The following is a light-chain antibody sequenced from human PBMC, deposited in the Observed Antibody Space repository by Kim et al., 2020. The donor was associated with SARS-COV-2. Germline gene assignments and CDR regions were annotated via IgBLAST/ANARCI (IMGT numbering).Light chain of an antibody. Sequence: QKVTISCSGSSTNIGDNYVSWYQQLPGTAPRLLIYDNYKRPSGIPDRFTGSKSGTSATLVITGLQTADEADYYCATWDTTLDAAVFGGGTQLTVL. J-gene: IGLJ2*01. CDR1: STNIGDNY. V-gene: IGLV1-51*01. CDR3: ATWDTTLDAAV. CDR2: DNY.